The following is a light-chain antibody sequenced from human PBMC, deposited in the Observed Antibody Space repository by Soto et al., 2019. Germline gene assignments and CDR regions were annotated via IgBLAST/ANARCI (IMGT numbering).Light chain of an antibody. CDR1: RDVGSD. CDR2: AAS. J-gene: IGKJ1*01. CDR3: LVLDKFSGT. V-gene: IGKV1-6*01. Sequence: WPARRDVGSDVSWYQQNPGQAPKLLIYAASNLYTGVPSRFSCCGAGTDFTLTIALLQPVDFATQYMLVLDKFSGTSGQGTKVDIK.